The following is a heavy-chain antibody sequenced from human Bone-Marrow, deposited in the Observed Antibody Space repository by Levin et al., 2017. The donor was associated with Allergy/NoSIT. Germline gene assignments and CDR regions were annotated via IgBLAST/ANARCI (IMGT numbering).Heavy chain of an antibody. CDR1: SYTFSTYG. CDR2: ISDYNGLT. V-gene: IGHV1-18*01. Sequence: PAASVKVSCEASSYTFSTYGISWVRQAPGQGLEWVGWISDYNGLTNHASKFHGRISLTTDKSTSTAFMELKRLTSEDTAMYYCVRDERDHCRGSSCDGYFDLWGRGTLVTVSS. CDR3: VRDERDHCRGSSCDGYFDL. D-gene: IGHD2-2*01. J-gene: IGHJ2*01.